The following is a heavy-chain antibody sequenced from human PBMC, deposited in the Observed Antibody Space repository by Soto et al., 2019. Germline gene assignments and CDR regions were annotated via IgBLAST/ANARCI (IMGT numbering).Heavy chain of an antibody. D-gene: IGHD3-3*01. J-gene: IGHJ5*02. Sequence: PGGSLRLSCAASGFTFSSYAMSWVRQAPGKGLEWVSAISGSGGSTYYADSVKGRFTTSRDNSKNTLYLQMNSLRAEDTAVYYCAKHRSGYYIGWFDPWGQGTLVTVSS. CDR3: AKHRSGYYIGWFDP. CDR1: GFTFSSYA. V-gene: IGHV3-23*01. CDR2: ISGSGGST.